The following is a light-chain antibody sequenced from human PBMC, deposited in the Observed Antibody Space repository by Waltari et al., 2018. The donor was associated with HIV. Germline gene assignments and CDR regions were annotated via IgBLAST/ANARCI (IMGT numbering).Light chain of an antibody. J-gene: IGKJ2*01. Sequence: DLLISQSPPSLAVTPGESASISCSSPESLLHGNNKRNYIDCSVQKPGQTPRLLIYLASSRASGVPDRFECIGSGTNFTLRITKVAPEDVGTYYCLQGLRAPFAFGQGT. CDR2: LAS. CDR1: ESLLHGNNKRNY. CDR3: LQGLRAPFA. V-gene: IGKV2-28*01.